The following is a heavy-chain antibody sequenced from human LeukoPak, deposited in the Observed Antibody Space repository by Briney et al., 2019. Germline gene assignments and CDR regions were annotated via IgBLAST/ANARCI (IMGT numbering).Heavy chain of an antibody. V-gene: IGHV3-53*01. CDR2: LYSDGNT. J-gene: IGHJ4*02. Sequence: PGGSLRLSCAASGFTVITNDMTWVRQAPGKGLEWVSVLYSDGNTKYADSVQGRFTISRDNSKNTLYLEMNSLSPDDTAVYYCARGVEQLAANTFAYWGQGTLVTVSS. CDR3: ARGVEQLAANTFAY. D-gene: IGHD1/OR15-1a*01. CDR1: GFTVITND.